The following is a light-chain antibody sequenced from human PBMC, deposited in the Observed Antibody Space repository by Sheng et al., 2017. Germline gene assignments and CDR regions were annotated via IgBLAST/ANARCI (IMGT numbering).Light chain of an antibody. V-gene: IGKV3-15*01. CDR2: GAS. J-gene: IGKJ5*01. Sequence: EIVLTQSPATLSVSPGESATLSCRASQRISTNLAWYQKKSGQAPTLLIYGASTRATGIPARFSASGSGTDFTLTISSLQSEDFAVYYCQHRTNWPSAFGQGTRLEIK. CDR3: QHRTNWPSA. CDR1: QRISTN.